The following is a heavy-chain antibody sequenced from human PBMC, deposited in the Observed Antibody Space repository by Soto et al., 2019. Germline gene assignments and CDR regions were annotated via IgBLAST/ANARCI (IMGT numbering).Heavy chain of an antibody. CDR3: ARTQTGPTRGSFDI. J-gene: IGHJ3*02. Sequence: SETLSLTCPVSGSSISGSTDYWDWIRQPPGKGLEWIGSIYYTGSSYYNPSLKSRVTISIDTSKNQFSLNLNSVTAPDTAVYYCARTQTGPTRGSFDIWGQGTMVTVSS. CDR1: GSSISGSTDY. V-gene: IGHV4-39*01. CDR2: IYYTGSS. D-gene: IGHD1-26*01.